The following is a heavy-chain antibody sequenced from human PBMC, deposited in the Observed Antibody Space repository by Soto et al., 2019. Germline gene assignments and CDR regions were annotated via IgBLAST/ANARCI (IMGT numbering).Heavy chain of an antibody. CDR1: GGSISSGGYY. J-gene: IGHJ6*02. CDR3: ARDHGPHYDILTGYSGGYYYGMDV. Sequence: QVQLQESGPGLVKPSQTLSLTCTVSGGSISSGGYYWSWIRQHPGKGLEWIGYIYYSGSTYYNPSRQSRVTISVDTSKNQFSLQLSSVTAADTAVYYCARDHGPHYDILTGYSGGYYYGMDVWGQGTTVTVSS. V-gene: IGHV4-31*03. CDR2: IYYSGST. D-gene: IGHD3-9*01.